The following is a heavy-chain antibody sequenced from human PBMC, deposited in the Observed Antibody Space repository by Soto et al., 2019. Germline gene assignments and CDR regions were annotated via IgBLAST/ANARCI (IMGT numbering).Heavy chain of an antibody. J-gene: IGHJ4*02. CDR2: IKQDGSEK. CDR3: ARDHFDWLLYYFDY. Sequence: GESLKISCAASGFTFSSYWMSWVRQAPGKGLEWVANIKQDGSEKYYVDSVKGRFTISRDNAKNSLYLQMNSLRAEDTAVYYCARDHFDWLLYYFDYWGQGTLVTVSS. V-gene: IGHV3-7*01. D-gene: IGHD3-9*01. CDR1: GFTFSSYW.